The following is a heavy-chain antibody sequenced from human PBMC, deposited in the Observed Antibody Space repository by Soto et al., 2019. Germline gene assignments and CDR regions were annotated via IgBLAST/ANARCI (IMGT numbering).Heavy chain of an antibody. Sequence: ASVKVSCKSSDNTFTHYGINWVRQAPGQGLEWMGWISGYNGNTKYAQKFQDRVTMTADTSTRTAFMEVRSLTSDDTGVYFCAATGGNYFGLAVWGQGTTVTVSS. V-gene: IGHV1-18*01. CDR1: DNTFTHYG. CDR2: ISGYNGNT. CDR3: AATGGNYFGLAV. J-gene: IGHJ6*02. D-gene: IGHD2-8*02.